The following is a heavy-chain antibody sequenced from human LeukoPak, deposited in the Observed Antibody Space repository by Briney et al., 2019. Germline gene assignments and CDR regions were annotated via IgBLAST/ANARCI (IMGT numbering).Heavy chain of an antibody. CDR2: MHHSGNT. V-gene: IGHV4-59*12. CDR1: GDSISNYY. Sequence: SETLSLTCTVSGDSISNYYWSWIRQPPGKGLEWIGYMHHSGNTNYNPSLKSRVTISVDTSKNQFSLKLSSVTAADTAVYYCARKAARRAWFDPWGQGTLVTVSS. D-gene: IGHD6-25*01. J-gene: IGHJ5*02. CDR3: ARKAARRAWFDP.